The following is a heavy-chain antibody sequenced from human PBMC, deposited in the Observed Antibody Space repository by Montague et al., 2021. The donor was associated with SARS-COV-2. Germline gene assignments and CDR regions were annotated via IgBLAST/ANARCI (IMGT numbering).Heavy chain of an antibody. CDR3: ARRSYEILTGYSIPNWFDP. J-gene: IGHJ5*02. V-gene: IGHV4-39*01. Sequence: SETLSLTCTVSGGSISSSSYYWGWIRQPPGEGLEWIGSIYDSGSTYYNPSLKSRVTISVDTSKNQLSLKLSSVTAADTAVYYCARRSYEILTGYSIPNWFDPWGQGTLVTVSS. CDR2: IYDSGST. D-gene: IGHD3-9*01. CDR1: GGSISSSSYY.